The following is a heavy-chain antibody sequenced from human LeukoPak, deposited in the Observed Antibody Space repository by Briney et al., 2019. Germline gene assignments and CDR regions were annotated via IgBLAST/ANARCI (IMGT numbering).Heavy chain of an antibody. V-gene: IGHV4-30-4*01. J-gene: IGHJ5*02. CDR1: GGSISSGDYY. CDR2: IYYSGST. D-gene: IGHD4-17*01. CDR3: ARVRLDGDYGNNWFDP. Sequence: SETLSLTCTVSGGSISSGDYYWSWIRQPPGKGLEWIGYIYYSGSTYYNPSLKSRVTISVDTSKNQFSLKLSSVTAADTAVYYCARVRLDGDYGNNWFDPWGQGTLVTVSS.